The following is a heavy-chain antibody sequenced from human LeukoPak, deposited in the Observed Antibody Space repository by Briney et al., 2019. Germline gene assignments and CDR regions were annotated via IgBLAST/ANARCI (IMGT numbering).Heavy chain of an antibody. CDR1: GGSISSYY. J-gene: IGHJ4*02. CDR3: ARRRGYSGYDYWAFDY. V-gene: IGHV4-59*08. CDR2: IYYSGST. Sequence: PSETLSLTCTVSGGSISSYYWSWIRQPPGKGLEWIRYIYYSGSTNYNPSLKSRVTVSVDTSKNQFSLKLSSVTAADTAVYYCARRRGYSGYDYWAFDYWGQGTLVTVSS. D-gene: IGHD5-12*01.